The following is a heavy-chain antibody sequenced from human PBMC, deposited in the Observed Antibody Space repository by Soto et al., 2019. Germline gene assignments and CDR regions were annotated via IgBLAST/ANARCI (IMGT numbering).Heavy chain of an antibody. CDR3: ARAVEEYYDFWSPHQWGFDY. V-gene: IGHV3-21*01. D-gene: IGHD3-3*01. J-gene: IGHJ4*02. CDR1: GFTFSSYS. Sequence: GGSLRLSCAASGFTFSSYSMNWVRQAPGKGLEWVSSISSSSSYIYYADSVKGRFTISRDNAKNSLYLQMNSLRAEDTAVYYCARAVEEYYDFWSPHQWGFDYWGQGTLVTVSS. CDR2: ISSSSSYI.